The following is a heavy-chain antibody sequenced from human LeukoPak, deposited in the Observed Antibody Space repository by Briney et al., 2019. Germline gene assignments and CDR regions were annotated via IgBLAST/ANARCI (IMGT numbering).Heavy chain of an antibody. Sequence: GGSLRLSCAASGFTFSICAMGWVRQAPGKGLEWVSLIDSSGGGTYYTDSVKDRFTISRDNSKNMLYLQMNSLRAEDTAIFYCAKAAGSGWSQDYFDHWGRGTLVTVSS. CDR2: IDSSGGGT. J-gene: IGHJ4*02. CDR1: GFTFSICA. V-gene: IGHV3-23*01. D-gene: IGHD6-19*01. CDR3: AKAAGSGWSQDYFDH.